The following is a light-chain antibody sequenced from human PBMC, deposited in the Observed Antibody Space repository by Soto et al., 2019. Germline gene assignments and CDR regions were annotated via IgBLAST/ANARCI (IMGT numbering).Light chain of an antibody. Sequence: DIQMTQSPSTLSAYVGDRVTITCRASESVSSWLAWYQQKPGKAPKLLIYKASTLEGGVQSRFSGSGSGTEFTLTISRLQHDDFATYYCQQYNIGETLGQGTKLEI. CDR2: KAS. V-gene: IGKV1-5*03. J-gene: IGKJ2*01. CDR3: QQYNIGET. CDR1: ESVSSW.